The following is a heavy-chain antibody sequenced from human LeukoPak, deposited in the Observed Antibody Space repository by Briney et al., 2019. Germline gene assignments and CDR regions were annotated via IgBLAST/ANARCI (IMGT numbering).Heavy chain of an antibody. Sequence: PSETLSLTCTVSGGSISSYYWSWIRQPPGKGLEWIGYIYYSGSTNYNPSLKSRVTISVDTSKNQFSLKLSSVTAADTAVYYCARDRGSRVDRKYYYYYYGMDVWGQGTTVTVSS. V-gene: IGHV4-59*01. J-gene: IGHJ6*02. CDR1: GGSISSYY. D-gene: IGHD1-14*01. CDR2: IYYSGST. CDR3: ARDRGSRVDRKYYYYYYGMDV.